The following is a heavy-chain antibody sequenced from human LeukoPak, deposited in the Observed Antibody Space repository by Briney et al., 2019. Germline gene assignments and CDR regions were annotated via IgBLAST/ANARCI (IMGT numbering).Heavy chain of an antibody. CDR3: ARVGPSSSAEHYYYGMDV. CDR2: ITSSGSTI. D-gene: IGHD3-22*01. J-gene: IGHJ6*02. Sequence: GGSLRLSCAASRFTFSSYEMNWVRQAPGKGLGWISYITSSGSTIYYADSVKGRFTISRDNAKNSLYLQMNSLRAEDTAVYYCARVGPSSSAEHYYYGMDVWGQGTTVTVSS. CDR1: RFTFSSYE. V-gene: IGHV3-48*03.